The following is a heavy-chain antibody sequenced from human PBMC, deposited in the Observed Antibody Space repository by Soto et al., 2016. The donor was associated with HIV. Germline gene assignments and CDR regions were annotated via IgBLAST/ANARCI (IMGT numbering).Heavy chain of an antibody. V-gene: IGHV3-74*01. CDR3: ARDPRYYDILTGYYNRAFDI. Sequence: VQLVESGGGLVQPGGSLRLSCAASGFTFSSYWMHWVRQAPGKGLVWVSRINSDGSSTSYADSVKGRFTISRDNAKNTLYLQMNSLRAEDTAVYYCARDPRYYDILTGYYNRAFDIWGQGTMVTVSS. CDR1: GFTFSSYW. D-gene: IGHD3-9*01. CDR2: INSDGSST. J-gene: IGHJ3*02.